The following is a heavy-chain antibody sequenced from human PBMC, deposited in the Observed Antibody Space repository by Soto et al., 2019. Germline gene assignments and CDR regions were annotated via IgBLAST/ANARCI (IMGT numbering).Heavy chain of an antibody. CDR3: ARDPSYYGMDV. CDR1: GYTFTSYA. V-gene: IGHV1-3*01. CDR2: INAGNGNT. Sequence: VKVSCKASGYTFTSYAMHWVRQAPGQRLEWMGWINAGNGNTKYSQKFQGRVTITRDTSASTAYMGLSSLRSEDTAVYYCARDPSYYGMDVWGQGTTVTVSS. J-gene: IGHJ6*02.